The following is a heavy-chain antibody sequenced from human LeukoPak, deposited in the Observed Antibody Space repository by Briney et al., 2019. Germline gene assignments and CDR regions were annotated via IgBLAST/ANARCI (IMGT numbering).Heavy chain of an antibody. CDR1: GGSISSGSYY. CDR3: ARDVWGSYRYWAFDI. D-gene: IGHD3-16*02. CDR2: IYTSGST. Sequence: SQTLSLTCTVSGGSISSGSYYWSWIRQPAGKGLEWIGRIYTSGSTNYNPSPKSRVTISVDTSKNQFSLKLSSVTAADTAVYYCARDVWGSYRYWAFDIWGQGTMVTVSS. J-gene: IGHJ3*02. V-gene: IGHV4-61*02.